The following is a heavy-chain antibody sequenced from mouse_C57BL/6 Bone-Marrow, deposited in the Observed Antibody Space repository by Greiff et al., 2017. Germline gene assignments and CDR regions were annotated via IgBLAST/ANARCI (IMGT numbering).Heavy chain of an antibody. V-gene: IGHV1-42*01. CDR3: ARWLLLWYFDV. CDR1: GYSFTGYY. D-gene: IGHD2-3*01. J-gene: IGHJ1*03. Sequence: VQLKQSGPELVKPGASVKISCKASGYSFTGYYMNWVKQSPEKSLEWIGEINPSTGGTTYNQKFKAKATLTVDNSSSTAYMQLKSLTSEDSAVYYCARWLLLWYFDVWGTGTTVTVSS. CDR2: INPSTGGT.